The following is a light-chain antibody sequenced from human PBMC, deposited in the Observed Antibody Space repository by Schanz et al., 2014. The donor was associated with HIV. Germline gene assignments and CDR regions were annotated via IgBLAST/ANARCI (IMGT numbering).Light chain of an antibody. V-gene: IGKV1-5*03. CDR2: KAS. CDR1: QSISSW. Sequence: DIQMAQSPSTLSASIGDRVTITCRASQSISSWLAWYQQKPGKAPRLLIYKASSLESGVPSRFSGSGSGTEFTLTISSLQAEDFATYYCQQAHSFPLTFGGGTKVEIK. CDR3: QQAHSFPLT. J-gene: IGKJ4*01.